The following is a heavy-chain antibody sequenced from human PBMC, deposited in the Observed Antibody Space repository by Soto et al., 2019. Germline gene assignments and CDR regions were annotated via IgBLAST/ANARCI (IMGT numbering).Heavy chain of an antibody. CDR1: GYTFTSYA. V-gene: IGHV1-3*01. CDR3: ARSYAGGKQQSYNWFDP. D-gene: IGHD3-16*01. Sequence: ASVKVSCKASGYTFTSYAMHWVRQAPGQRLEWMGWINAGNGNTKYSQKFQGRVTITRDTSASTAYMELSSLRSEDTAVYYCARSYAGGKQQSYNWFDPWGQGTLVTVSS. CDR2: INAGNGNT. J-gene: IGHJ5*02.